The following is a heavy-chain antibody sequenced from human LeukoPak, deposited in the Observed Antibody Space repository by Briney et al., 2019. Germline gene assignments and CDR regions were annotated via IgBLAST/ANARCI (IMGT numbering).Heavy chain of an antibody. CDR2: IYYSGST. Sequence: SGTLSLTCAVSGGSISSGGYYWSWIRQHPGKGLEWIGYIYYSGSTYYNPSLKSRVTISVDTSKNQFSLKLSSVTAADTAVYYCARGGYSGYVDYWGQGTLVTVSS. D-gene: IGHD5-12*01. CDR1: GGSISSGGYY. V-gene: IGHV4-31*11. J-gene: IGHJ4*02. CDR3: ARGGYSGYVDY.